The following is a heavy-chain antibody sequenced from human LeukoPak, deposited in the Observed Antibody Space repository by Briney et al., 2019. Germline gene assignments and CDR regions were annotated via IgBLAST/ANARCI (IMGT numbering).Heavy chain of an antibody. CDR2: ISSSSSYI. V-gene: IGHV3-11*06. J-gene: IGHJ4*02. CDR3: ARDRDYYDSSGLDY. CDR1: GFTFSDYY. Sequence: GGSLRLSCAASGFTFSDYYMSWIRQAPGKGLEWVSYISSSSSYIYYADSVKGRFTISRDNAKNSLYLQMNSLRAEDTAVYYCARDRDYYDSSGLDYWGQGTLVTVSS. D-gene: IGHD3-22*01.